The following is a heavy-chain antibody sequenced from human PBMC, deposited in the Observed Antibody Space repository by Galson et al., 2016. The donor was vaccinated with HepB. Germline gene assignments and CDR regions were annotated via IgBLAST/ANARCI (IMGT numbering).Heavy chain of an antibody. J-gene: IGHJ4*02. D-gene: IGHD5-12*01. Sequence: SETLSLTCTVSGASIGSSHYYWAWIRQPPGKGLEWLGDIYYSGNTHSNPSLKSRVTISVDPAKNQFSLKMNALTVADTAVYYCARDKSGAYGRSAYPIDFWGQGTLVTVSS. CDR2: IYYSGNT. CDR1: GASIGSSHYY. V-gene: IGHV4-39*07. CDR3: ARDKSGAYGRSAYPIDF.